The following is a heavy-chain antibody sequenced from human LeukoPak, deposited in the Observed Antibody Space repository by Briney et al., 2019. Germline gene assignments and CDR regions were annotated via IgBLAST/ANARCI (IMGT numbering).Heavy chain of an antibody. CDR3: ARGSNYYDSSGYPPFDY. D-gene: IGHD3-22*01. Sequence: ASVKVSCKASGYTFTSYAMHWVRQAPGQRLEWMGWINAGHGNTKYSQEFQGRVTITRDTSASTAYMELSSLRSEDTAVYYCARGSNYYDSSGYPPFDYWGQGTLVTVSS. V-gene: IGHV1-3*03. CDR1: GYTFTSYA. J-gene: IGHJ4*02. CDR2: INAGHGNT.